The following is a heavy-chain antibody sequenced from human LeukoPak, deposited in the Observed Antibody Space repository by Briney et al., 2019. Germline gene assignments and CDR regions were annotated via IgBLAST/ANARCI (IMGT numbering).Heavy chain of an antibody. CDR2: INHRGSST. J-gene: IGHJ6*02. CDR3: SKNKDYCSSSTCYYQNGMDV. CDR1: GFTFSSYA. V-gene: IGHV3-23*01. Sequence: GGSLRLSCAASGFTFSSYAMSWVRQAPGKGLEWISAINHRGSSTYYTDSVKGRFTISRDNSKNTLYLQMNSLRAEDTAVYHCSKNKDYCSSSTCYYQNGMDVWGQGTTVAVSS. D-gene: IGHD2-2*01.